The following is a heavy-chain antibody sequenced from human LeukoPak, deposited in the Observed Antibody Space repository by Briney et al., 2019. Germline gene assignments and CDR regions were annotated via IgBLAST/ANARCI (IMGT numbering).Heavy chain of an antibody. CDR2: ISWDSGAI. CDR3: AKDYGGNHWFDF. Sequence: GGSLRLSCAASGFTFDGYAMHWVRQAPGKGLEWVSGISWDSGAIGYADSVKGRFTISRDNAKNSLYLQMDSLRAEDAALYYCAKDYGGNHWFDFWGQGTLVTVSS. V-gene: IGHV3-9*01. D-gene: IGHD4-23*01. J-gene: IGHJ4*02. CDR1: GFTFDGYA.